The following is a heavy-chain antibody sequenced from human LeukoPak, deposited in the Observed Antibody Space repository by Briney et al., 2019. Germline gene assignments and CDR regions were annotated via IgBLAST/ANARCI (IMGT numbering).Heavy chain of an antibody. V-gene: IGHV1-46*01. D-gene: IGHD1-1*01. CDR1: GYTFSNYY. CDR2: TNPRGGST. Sequence: ASVKVSCKASGYTFSNYYMHWVRQAPGQGLEWMGVTNPRGGSTTYAQKFQGRVTMSRDTSTSTDHMELSSLRSEDTAVYYCARETYNNYSGMDVWGQGTTVTVSS. CDR3: ARETYNNYSGMDV. J-gene: IGHJ6*02.